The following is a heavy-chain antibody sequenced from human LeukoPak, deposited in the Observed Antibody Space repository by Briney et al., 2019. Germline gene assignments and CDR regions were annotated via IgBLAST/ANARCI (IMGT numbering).Heavy chain of an antibody. CDR1: GYTFTSYD. D-gene: IGHD6-13*01. CDR2: MNPNSGNT. Sequence: ASVKVSCKASGYTFTSYDINWVRQATGQRLEWMGWMNPNSGNTGYAQKFQGRVTMTRNTSISTAYMELSSLRSEDTAVYYCARLPPRYSSSLIPWFDPWGQGTLVTVSS. CDR3: ARLPPRYSSSLIPWFDP. J-gene: IGHJ5*02. V-gene: IGHV1-8*01.